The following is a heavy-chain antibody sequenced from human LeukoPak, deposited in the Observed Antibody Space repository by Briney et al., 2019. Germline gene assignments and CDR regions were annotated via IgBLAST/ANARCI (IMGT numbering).Heavy chain of an antibody. CDR3: ARGARSITIFGVVIRRPGAFKVRAEDNY. CDR2: INPNSGGA. D-gene: IGHD3-3*01. CDR1: GYTFTGYY. V-gene: IGHV1-2*02. J-gene: IGHJ4*02. Sequence: ASVKVSCKASGYTFTGYYMHWVRQAPGQGLEWMGWINPNSGGANYAQKFQGRVTMTRNTSISTAYMELSSLRSEDTAVYYCARGARSITIFGVVIRRPGAFKVRAEDNYWGQGTLVTVSS.